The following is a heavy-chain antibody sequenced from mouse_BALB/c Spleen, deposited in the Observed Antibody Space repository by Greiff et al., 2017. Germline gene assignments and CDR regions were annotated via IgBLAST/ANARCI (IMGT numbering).Heavy chain of an antibody. CDR2: ISNGGGST. D-gene: IGHD1-3*01. Sequence: EVQGVESGGGLVQPGGSLKLSCAASGFTFSSYTMSWVRQTPEKRLEWVAYISNGGGSTYYPDTVKGRFTISRDNAKNTLYLQMSSLKSEDTAMYYCARDIYDSTEEAMDYWGQGTSVTVSS. J-gene: IGHJ4*01. CDR3: ARDIYDSTEEAMDY. CDR1: GFTFSSYT. V-gene: IGHV5-12-2*01.